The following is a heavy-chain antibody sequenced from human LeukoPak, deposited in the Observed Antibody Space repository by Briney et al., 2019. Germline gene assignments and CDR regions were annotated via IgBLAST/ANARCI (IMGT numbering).Heavy chain of an antibody. CDR2: ISSSSSYI. CDR3: ARVWEYGDYVPTHYYYYGMDV. V-gene: IGHV3-21*01. CDR1: GFTFSSYS. Sequence: GGSLRLSCAAAGFTFSSYSMNLVRQAPGKGLEWVSSISSSSSYIYYADSVKGRFTISRDNAKNSLYLQMNSLRAEDTAVYYCARVWEYGDYVPTHYYYYGMDVWGQGTTVTVSS. D-gene: IGHD4-17*01. J-gene: IGHJ6*02.